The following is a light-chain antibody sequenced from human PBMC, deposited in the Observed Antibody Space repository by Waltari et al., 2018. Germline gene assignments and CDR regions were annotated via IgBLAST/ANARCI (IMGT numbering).Light chain of an antibody. J-gene: IGKJ1*01. Sequence: EIVMTQSPATLSVSPGERATLSCRASQSVSSNLAWYQQKPGQAPRLLIYGASTRATGIPARFSGSGSGTEFTLTISSLQSEDFAVYYCQQYNKWPPWTFGQGTTV. V-gene: IGKV3-15*01. CDR2: GAS. CDR3: QQYNKWPPWT. CDR1: QSVSSN.